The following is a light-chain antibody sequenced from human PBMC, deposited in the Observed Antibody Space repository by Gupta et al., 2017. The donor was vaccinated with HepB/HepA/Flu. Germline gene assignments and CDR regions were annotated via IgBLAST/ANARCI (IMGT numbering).Light chain of an antibody. CDR2: AAS. CDR3: QRSYSTPLS. J-gene: IGKJ2*03. Sequence: DIQMTQSPSSLSASVGDRVTITCRASQGITSYLNWYQQTPGNAPMLLIYAASRLQSVVPSWFSGSGSGAFFTLTISRLQPDDLASYYGQRSYSTPLSFGQGTKLEI. V-gene: IGKV1-39*01. CDR1: QGITSY.